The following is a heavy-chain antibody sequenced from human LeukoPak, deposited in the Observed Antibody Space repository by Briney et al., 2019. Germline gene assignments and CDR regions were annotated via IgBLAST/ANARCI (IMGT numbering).Heavy chain of an antibody. CDR2: IYTSGST. CDR1: GGSISSYY. CDR3: ASRTSYDYGDYTDY. Sequence: SETLSLTCTVSGGSISSYYWSWIRQPAGKGLEWIGRIYTSGSTNYNPSLKSRVTISVDTSKNQFSLKLSSVTAADTAVYYCASRTSYDYGDYTDYWGQGTLVTVSS. V-gene: IGHV4-4*07. D-gene: IGHD4-17*01. J-gene: IGHJ4*02.